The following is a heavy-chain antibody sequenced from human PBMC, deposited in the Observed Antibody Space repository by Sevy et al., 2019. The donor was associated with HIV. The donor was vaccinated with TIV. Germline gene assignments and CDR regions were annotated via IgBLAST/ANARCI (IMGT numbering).Heavy chain of an antibody. Sequence: GGSLRLSCAASRFTFSSYWMSWVRQAPGKGLEWVANINQDGSEKYHLDSVKGRFTISRDNAKNSLYLQMGSLRAEDWSVYFCASASSLYYDRCYFYAMDVWGQGTTVTVSS. J-gene: IGHJ6*02. CDR2: INQDGSEK. V-gene: IGHV3-7*01. D-gene: IGHD3-22*01. CDR3: ASASSLYYDRCYFYAMDV. CDR1: RFTFSSYW.